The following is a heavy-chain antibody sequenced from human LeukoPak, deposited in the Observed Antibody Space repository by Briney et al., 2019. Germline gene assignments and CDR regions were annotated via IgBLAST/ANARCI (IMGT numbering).Heavy chain of an antibody. CDR2: INSDGSST. CDR3: AREGGYYDILTGFYYYYGMDV. CDR1: GFTFSSYW. J-gene: IGHJ6*02. D-gene: IGHD3-9*01. Sequence: PGGSLRLSCAASGFTFSSYWMHWVRQAPGKGLVWVSRINSDGSSTSYADSVKGRFTISRDNAKNTLYLQMNSLRAEDTAVYYCAREGGYYDILTGFYYYYGMDVWGQGTTVTVSS. V-gene: IGHV3-74*01.